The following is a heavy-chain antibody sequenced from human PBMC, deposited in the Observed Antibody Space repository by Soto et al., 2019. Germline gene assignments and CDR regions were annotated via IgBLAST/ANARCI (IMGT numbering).Heavy chain of an antibody. CDR3: AIGYYDFWSGYSRLDAFDI. V-gene: IGHV1-18*01. J-gene: IGHJ3*02. D-gene: IGHD3-3*01. CDR2: ISAYNGNT. CDR1: GYTFTSYG. Sequence: ASVKVSCKASGYTFTSYGISWVRQAPGQGLEWMGWISAYNGNTNYAQKLQGRVTMTTDTSTSTAYMELRSLRSDDTAVYYCAIGYYDFWSGYSRLDAFDIWGQGTMVTVSS.